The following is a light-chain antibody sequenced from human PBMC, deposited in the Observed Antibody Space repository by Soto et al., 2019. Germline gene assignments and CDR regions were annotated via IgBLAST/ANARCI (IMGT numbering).Light chain of an antibody. CDR2: DAS. V-gene: IGKV3-15*01. CDR1: QSISSS. CDR3: QQYHNWPSWT. Sequence: EIVMTQSPATLSVSPGERATLSCRASQSISSSLAWYQQKPGQAPRLLIYDASTGASGVPARFSGRGSGTEFTLTISSLQSEDFAVYYCQQYHNWPSWTFGQGTKVQIK. J-gene: IGKJ1*01.